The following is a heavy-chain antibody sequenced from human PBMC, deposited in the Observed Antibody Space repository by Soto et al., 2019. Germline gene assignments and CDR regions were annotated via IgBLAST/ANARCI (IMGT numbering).Heavy chain of an antibody. CDR3: VSDRCRGGTCYQNYAFDL. CDR1: GFNFTSYT. D-gene: IGHD2-15*01. V-gene: IGHV3-21*01. J-gene: IGHJ3*01. CDR2: ISSGHRYI. Sequence: PGGSLRLSCVAYGFNFTSYTMNWVRQAPWKGLEWVSSISSGHRYIYHADSVKGRLIISRDDATNSLYLQMTSLGAEDTAVYFCVSDRCRGGTCYQNYAFDLWGQRTMVTVSS.